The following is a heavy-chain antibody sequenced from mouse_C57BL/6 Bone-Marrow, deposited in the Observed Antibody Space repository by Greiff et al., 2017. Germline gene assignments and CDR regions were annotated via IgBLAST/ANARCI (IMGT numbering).Heavy chain of an antibody. Sequence: EAQLQQSGPELVKPGASVKIPCKASGYTFTDYNMDWVKQSHGKSLEWIGDINPNNGGTIYNQKFKGKATLTVDKSSSTAYMELRSLTSEDTAVYYCARGYYGSSYWYFDVWGTGTTVTVSS. V-gene: IGHV1-18*01. CDR3: ARGYYGSSYWYFDV. CDR2: INPNNGGT. J-gene: IGHJ1*03. D-gene: IGHD1-1*01. CDR1: GYTFTDYN.